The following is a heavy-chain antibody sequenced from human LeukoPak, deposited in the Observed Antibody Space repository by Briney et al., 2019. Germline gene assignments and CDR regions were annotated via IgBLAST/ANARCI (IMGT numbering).Heavy chain of an antibody. D-gene: IGHD1-26*01. CDR2: ISYDGSNK. CDR3: ARGGSYFYFDY. V-gene: IGHV3-30*03. J-gene: IGHJ4*02. Sequence: PGRSLRLSCAASGFTFSSYGMHWVRQAPGKGLEWVAVISYDGSNKYYADSVKGRFTISRDNAKNSLYLQMNSLRAEDTAVYYCARGGSYFYFDYWGQGTLVTVSS. CDR1: GFTFSSYG.